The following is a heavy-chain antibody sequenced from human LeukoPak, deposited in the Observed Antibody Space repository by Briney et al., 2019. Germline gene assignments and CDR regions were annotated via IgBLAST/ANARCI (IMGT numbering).Heavy chain of an antibody. J-gene: IGHJ6*02. D-gene: IGHD2-8*02. CDR1: GFTFNNYA. CDR2: ISASVTST. CDR3: AKDTGGDYYGMDV. Sequence: GGSLRLSCAASGFTFNNYAMAWVRQVPGKSLEWVSAISASVTSTYYADSVKGRFTISRDNFKNELYLQMNSLRAEDTAVYYCAKDTGGDYYGMDVWGQGTTVTVSS. V-gene: IGHV3-23*01.